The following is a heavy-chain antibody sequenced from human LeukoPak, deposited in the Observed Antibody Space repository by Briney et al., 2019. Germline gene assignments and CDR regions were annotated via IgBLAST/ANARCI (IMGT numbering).Heavy chain of an antibody. CDR2: ISRSSTDT. CDR3: ARKTYYYDSGSYSKSYYFDY. Sequence: PGGSLRLSCAASGFTFTDFYMSWIRQAPGKGLEWLSDISRSSTDTNYADSVKGRFTISRDNAENSLFLQLNSLRAEDTAVYYCARKTYYYDSGSYSKSYYFDYWGQGTLVTVS. J-gene: IGHJ4*02. D-gene: IGHD3-10*01. CDR1: GFTFTDFY. V-gene: IGHV3-11*06.